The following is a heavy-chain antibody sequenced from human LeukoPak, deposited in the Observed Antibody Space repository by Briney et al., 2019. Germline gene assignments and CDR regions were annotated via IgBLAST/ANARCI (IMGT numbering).Heavy chain of an antibody. CDR2: INHSGST. V-gene: IGHV4-34*01. Sequence: SETLSLTCAVYGGSFSGYYWSWIRQPPGKGLEWIGEINHSGSTNYNPSLKSRVTISVDTSKNQFSLKLSSVTAADTAVYYCARDLEWYDSSGHREYFDYWGQGTLVTVSS. D-gene: IGHD3-22*01. J-gene: IGHJ4*02. CDR3: ARDLEWYDSSGHREYFDY. CDR1: GGSFSGYY.